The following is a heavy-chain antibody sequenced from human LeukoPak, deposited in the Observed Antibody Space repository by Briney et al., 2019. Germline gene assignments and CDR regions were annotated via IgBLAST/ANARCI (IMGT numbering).Heavy chain of an antibody. Sequence: SETLSLTCTVSGGSISSYYWSWIRQPPGQGLEWIGYIYYSGSNNYNPSLKSRVTIAVDTSKNQFSLKLSSVTAADTAVYYCARDRLKGSRHYYYYGMDVWGKGTTVTVSS. J-gene: IGHJ6*04. D-gene: IGHD3-22*01. CDR3: ARDRLKGSRHYYYYGMDV. CDR1: GGSISSYY. V-gene: IGHV4-59*01. CDR2: IYYSGSN.